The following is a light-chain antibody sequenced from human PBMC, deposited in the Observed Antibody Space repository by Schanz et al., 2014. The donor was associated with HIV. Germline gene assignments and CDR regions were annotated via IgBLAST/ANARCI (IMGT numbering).Light chain of an antibody. CDR3: QQRSNWWT. V-gene: IGKV3D-20*02. CDR2: GAS. Sequence: EIVLTQSPGTLSLSPGERATLSCRASQSVSSSYLAWYQQKPGQAPRLLIYGASSRATGIPDRFSGGGSGTDFTLTISRLEPEDFAVYYCQQRSNWWTFGQGTKVEIK. J-gene: IGKJ1*01. CDR1: QSVSSSY.